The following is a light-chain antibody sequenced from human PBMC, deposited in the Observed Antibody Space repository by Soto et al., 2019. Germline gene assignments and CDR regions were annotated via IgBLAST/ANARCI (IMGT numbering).Light chain of an antibody. CDR2: GTS. CDR3: QQYGRSIT. Sequence: EIALTQSPGTLSLSPGERPTLSCRASQSVPRSYLAWYQQKPGQAPRLLIHGTSSRATGIPDRFSGSGSGTDFTLTISRLEPEDFAVFYCQQYGRSITFGQGTRLEI. V-gene: IGKV3-20*01. CDR1: QSVPRSY. J-gene: IGKJ5*01.